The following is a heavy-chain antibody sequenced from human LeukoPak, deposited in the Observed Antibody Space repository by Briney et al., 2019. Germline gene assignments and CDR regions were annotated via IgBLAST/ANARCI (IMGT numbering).Heavy chain of an antibody. J-gene: IGHJ4*02. Sequence: ASVKVSCKASGYTFTSYGISWVRQAPGQGLEWMGWISAYNGNTNYAQKLQGRVTMTTDTSTSTAYMELSSLRSEDTAVYYCAGGRTDIVVVPATLRNYYFDYWGQGTLVTVSS. V-gene: IGHV1-18*01. D-gene: IGHD2-2*01. CDR1: GYTFTSYG. CDR3: AGGRTDIVVVPATLRNYYFDY. CDR2: ISAYNGNT.